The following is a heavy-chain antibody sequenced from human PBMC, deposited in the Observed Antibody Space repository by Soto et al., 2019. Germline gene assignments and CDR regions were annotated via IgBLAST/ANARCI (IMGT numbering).Heavy chain of an antibody. CDR3: ARGGLRPALPWFGTLFDY. V-gene: IGHV4-30-4*01. J-gene: IGHJ4*02. CDR2: IYYSGST. D-gene: IGHD3-10*01. CDR1: GGSISSGDYY. Sequence: SETLSLTCTVSGGSISSGDYYWSWIRQPPGKGLEWIGYIYYSGSTYYNPSLKSRVTISVDTSKNQFSLKLSSVTAADTAVYYCARGGLRPALPWFGTLFDYWGQGTLVTVSS.